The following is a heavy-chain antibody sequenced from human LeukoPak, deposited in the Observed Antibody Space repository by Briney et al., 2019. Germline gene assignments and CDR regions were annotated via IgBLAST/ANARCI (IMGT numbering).Heavy chain of an antibody. CDR3: AKDLESSGKFDY. Sequence: GGSLRLSCAASGFTFSSYAKSWVRQAPGKGLEWVSAISGSGGSTYYADSVKGRFTISRDNSKNTLYLQMNSLRAEDTAVYYCAKDLESSGKFDYWGQGTLVTVSS. CDR2: ISGSGGST. V-gene: IGHV3-23*01. D-gene: IGHD6-19*01. J-gene: IGHJ4*02. CDR1: GFTFSSYA.